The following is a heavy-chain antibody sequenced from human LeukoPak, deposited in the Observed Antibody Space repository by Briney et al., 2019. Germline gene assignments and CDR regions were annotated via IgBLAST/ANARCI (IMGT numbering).Heavy chain of an antibody. D-gene: IGHD3-10*01. Sequence: PGGSLRLSCAASGFTFSSYEMNWVRQAPGKGLEWVSYISSSGSTIYYADSVKGRFTISRDNAKNSLYLQMNSLRAEDTAVYYCARVDYGSGSYDYWGQGTLVTVSS. V-gene: IGHV3-48*03. CDR1: GFTFSSYE. CDR3: ARVDYGSGSYDY. CDR2: ISSSGSTI. J-gene: IGHJ4*02.